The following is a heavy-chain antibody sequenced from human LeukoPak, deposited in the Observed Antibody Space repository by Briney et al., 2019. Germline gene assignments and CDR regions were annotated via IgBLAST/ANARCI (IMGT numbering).Heavy chain of an antibody. J-gene: IGHJ5*02. Sequence: ASVKVSCKASGYSFTSYDISWVRQAPGQGLEWMGWISAYNGYTSYAQKLQGRVTMTTDTSTSTAYMELRSLRSADTAVYYCARVTDTVEAGGNWFDPWGQGTLVTVSS. CDR3: ARVTDTVEAGGNWFDP. CDR2: ISAYNGYT. CDR1: GYSFTSYD. V-gene: IGHV1-18*01. D-gene: IGHD5-24*01.